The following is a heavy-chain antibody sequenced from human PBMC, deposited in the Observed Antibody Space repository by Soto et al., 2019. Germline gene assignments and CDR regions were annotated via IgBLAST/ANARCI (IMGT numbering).Heavy chain of an antibody. CDR1: GGSISSGGYY. V-gene: IGHV4-31*03. D-gene: IGHD3-10*01. Sequence: QVQLQESGPGLVKPSQTLSLTCTVSGGSISSGGYYWSWIRQHPGKGLEWIGYIYYSGSTYYNPSLQSRVTISVETSKNQFSLKLSSVTAADTAVYYCAGARMVEHYYYGMDVWGQGTTVTVSS. J-gene: IGHJ6*02. CDR2: IYYSGST. CDR3: AGARMVEHYYYGMDV.